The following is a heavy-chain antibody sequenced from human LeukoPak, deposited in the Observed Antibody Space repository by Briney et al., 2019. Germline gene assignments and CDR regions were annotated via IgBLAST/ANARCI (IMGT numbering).Heavy chain of an antibody. V-gene: IGHV3-53*01. D-gene: IGHD2-2*01. Sequence: GGSLRLSCAASGFTVSSNYMSWVRQAPGKGLEWVSVIYSGGSTYYADSVKGRFTISRDNSKNTLYLQMNSLRAEDTAVYYCAKDREYQLLFDAFDIWGQGTMVTVSS. CDR2: IYSGGST. J-gene: IGHJ3*02. CDR3: AKDREYQLLFDAFDI. CDR1: GFTVSSNY.